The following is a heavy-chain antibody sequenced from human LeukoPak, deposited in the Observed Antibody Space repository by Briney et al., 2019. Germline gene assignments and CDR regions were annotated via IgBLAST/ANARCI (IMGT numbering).Heavy chain of an antibody. Sequence: GGSLRLSCAASGFTFSSYAMHWVRQAPGKGLEWVAVISYDGSNKYYADSVKGRFTISRDNSKNTLYLQMNSLRAEDTAVYYCAREPRAPYYYDSSGYLASDFDYWGQGTLVTVSS. CDR3: AREPRAPYYYDSSGYLASDFDY. V-gene: IGHV3-30-3*01. D-gene: IGHD3-22*01. CDR1: GFTFSSYA. CDR2: ISYDGSNK. J-gene: IGHJ4*02.